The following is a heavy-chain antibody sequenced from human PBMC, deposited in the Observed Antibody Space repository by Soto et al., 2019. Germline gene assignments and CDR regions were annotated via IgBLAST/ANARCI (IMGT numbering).Heavy chain of an antibody. CDR1: GFTSCTYW. V-gene: IGHV3-74*01. Sequence: PGGSLNTSCAVPGFTSCTYWTHWVRQAPGKGLVWVSRLNGDGSRTDYADSVKGRFTISRDNARNTLYLQMNSLRPEDTAVYYCVRDGYPAWVYGVDVWGQGTTVTVSS. CDR3: VRDGYPAWVYGVDV. J-gene: IGHJ6*02. CDR2: LNGDGSRT. D-gene: IGHD6-13*01.